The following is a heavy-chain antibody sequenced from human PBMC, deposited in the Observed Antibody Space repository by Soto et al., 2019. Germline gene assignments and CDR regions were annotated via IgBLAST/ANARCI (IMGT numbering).Heavy chain of an antibody. CDR1: GFTVSSSY. Sequence: EMQLVESGEGLVQPGGSLRLSCAASGFTVSSSYMTWVRQAPGKGLEWVSVMYAGGTTYYADSVKGRCTFSRDNSKNMLYLQMNNLRADDTAVYYCAREFRDGSNTRLAFDPWGQGALVTVSS. CDR2: MYAGGTT. V-gene: IGHV3-66*01. CDR3: AREFRDGSNTRLAFDP. D-gene: IGHD2-15*01. J-gene: IGHJ5*02.